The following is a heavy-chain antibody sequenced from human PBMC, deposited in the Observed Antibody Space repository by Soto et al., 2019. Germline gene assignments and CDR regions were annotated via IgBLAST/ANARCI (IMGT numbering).Heavy chain of an antibody. J-gene: IGHJ4*02. V-gene: IGHV3-66*01. CDR1: GFTVNSNY. D-gene: IGHD4-4*01. Sequence: GSLRLPCAASGFTVNSNYMSCVRQAPGKGLEWVSVIYSDGSTYYADSVKGRFIISRDNSKNTLYLQMNSLRAEDTAVYYCSRDLDYRSSFDYWGQGTLVTVSS. CDR2: IYSDGST. CDR3: SRDLDYRSSFDY.